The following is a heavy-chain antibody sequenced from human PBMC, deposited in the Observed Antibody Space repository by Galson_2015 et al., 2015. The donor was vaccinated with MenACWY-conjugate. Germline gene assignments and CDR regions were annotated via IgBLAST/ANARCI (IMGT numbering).Heavy chain of an antibody. J-gene: IGHJ6*03. Sequence: SLRLSCAASGFTFSDYYMNWVRQFPGKGLEWVSRVNSDGSGTGYADSVKGRFTISRDNAKNMLFLQMNSLKVEDAAVYYCARSYVPGSDRKNYYMDVWGRGTTVTVSS. D-gene: IGHD3-16*01. CDR3: ARSYVPGSDRKNYYMDV. CDR1: GFTFSDYY. V-gene: IGHV3-74*01. CDR2: VNSDGSGT.